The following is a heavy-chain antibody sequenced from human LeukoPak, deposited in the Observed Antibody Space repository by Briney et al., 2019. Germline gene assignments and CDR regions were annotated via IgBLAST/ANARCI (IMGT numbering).Heavy chain of an antibody. Sequence: SETLSLTCTVSGGSISSYYWSWIRQPPGKGLEWIGYIYYSGSTNYNPSLKSRVTISVDTSKNQFSLKLSSVTAADTVVYYCARGDSAYDYFDYWGQGTLVTVSS. J-gene: IGHJ4*02. CDR2: IYYSGST. D-gene: IGHD5-12*01. V-gene: IGHV4-59*01. CDR1: GGSISSYY. CDR3: ARGDSAYDYFDY.